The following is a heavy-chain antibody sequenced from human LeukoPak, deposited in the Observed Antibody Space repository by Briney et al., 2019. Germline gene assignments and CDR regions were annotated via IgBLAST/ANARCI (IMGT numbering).Heavy chain of an antibody. Sequence: SETLSLTCTVSGGSISSSNYYWGWLRQPPGKGLEWIGSINYSGSTYYNPSLKSRVTISVDTSKNQFSLKLSSVTAADTAVYYCARRIARAGDYWGQGTLVTVSS. J-gene: IGHJ4*02. D-gene: IGHD6-13*01. V-gene: IGHV4-39*07. CDR2: INYSGST. CDR3: ARRIARAGDY. CDR1: GGSISSSNYY.